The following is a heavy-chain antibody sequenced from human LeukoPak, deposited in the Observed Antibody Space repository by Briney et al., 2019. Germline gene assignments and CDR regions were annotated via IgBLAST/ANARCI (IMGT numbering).Heavy chain of an antibody. D-gene: IGHD2-2*01. CDR1: GGTFISYA. Sequence: SVKVSCKASGGTFISYAISWVRQAPGQGLEWMGGIIPIFGTANYAQKFQGRVTITADESTSTAYMELSSLRSEDTAVYYCARVVGYCSSTSCPWDYYYYGMDVWGQGTTVTVSS. CDR2: IIPIFGTA. V-gene: IGHV1-69*01. CDR3: ARVVGYCSSTSCPWDYYYYGMDV. J-gene: IGHJ6*02.